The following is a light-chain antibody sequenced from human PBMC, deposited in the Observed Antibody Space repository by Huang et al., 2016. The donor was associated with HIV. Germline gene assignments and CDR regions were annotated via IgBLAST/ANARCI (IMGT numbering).Light chain of an antibody. Sequence: MLLTQSPATLSVSPGERVTLSCRASQKVNNNLAWYQHKPGQTLRLLFSGASTRANDIPARVSATGSGTEFTITISSLQSEDFAIYYCQQYNTFGQGTKLEIK. CDR3: QQYNT. V-gene: IGKV3-15*01. CDR2: GAS. CDR1: QKVNNN. J-gene: IGKJ2*01.